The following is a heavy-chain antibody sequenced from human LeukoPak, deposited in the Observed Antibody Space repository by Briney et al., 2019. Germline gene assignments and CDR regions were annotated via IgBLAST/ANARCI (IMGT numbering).Heavy chain of an antibody. CDR1: GYTFTDYG. CDR3: ARDHALWSNCFDY. D-gene: IGHD2/OR15-2a*01. CDR2: ISARNGNT. Sequence: GASVKVSCKASGYTFTDYGITWVRQAPGQGLEWMGWISARNGNTNYSQRLQGRVTMTTDTSTSTACMELRSLTSDDTAVYYCARDHALWSNCFDYWGQGTLVTVSS. J-gene: IGHJ4*02. V-gene: IGHV1-18*01.